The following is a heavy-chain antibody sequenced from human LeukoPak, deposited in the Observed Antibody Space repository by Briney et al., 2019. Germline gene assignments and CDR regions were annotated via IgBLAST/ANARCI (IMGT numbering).Heavy chain of an antibody. CDR2: IYYSGST. CDR1: GGSISSSTYY. D-gene: IGHD6-19*01. V-gene: IGHV4-39*01. CDR3: ARLHSSGWYLDC. J-gene: IGHJ4*02. Sequence: SETLSLTCTVSGGSISSSTYYWAWIRQSQGLEWIGSIYYSGSTYHNPSLKSRVEISVDTSKNQFSLNLNSVTAADTAVYYCARLHSSGWYLDCWGQGTLVIVSS.